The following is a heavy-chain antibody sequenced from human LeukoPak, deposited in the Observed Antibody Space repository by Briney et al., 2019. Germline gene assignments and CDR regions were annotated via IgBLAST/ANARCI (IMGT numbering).Heavy chain of an antibody. V-gene: IGHV4-59*08. CDR3: ARNDAFDI. CDR1: GVSISSYY. Sequence: SETLSLTCTVSGVSISSYYWSWIRQPPGKGLEWIGYISYSGSTSYNPSLKSRVTISVDTSENQFSLKLSSVTAADTAVYYCARNDAFDIWGQGTMVTVSS. CDR2: ISYSGST. J-gene: IGHJ3*02.